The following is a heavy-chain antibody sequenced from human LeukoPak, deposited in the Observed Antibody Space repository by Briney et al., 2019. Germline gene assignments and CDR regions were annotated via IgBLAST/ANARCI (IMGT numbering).Heavy chain of an antibody. D-gene: IGHD6-19*01. CDR2: ISGSGGST. CDR1: GFTFSNFA. J-gene: IGHJ4*02. CDR3: AKMVHTEQWLVPFDY. V-gene: IGHV3-23*01. Sequence: SGGSLRLSCAASGFTFSNFAMNWVRQAPGKGLEWVSTISGSGGSTYYADSVKGRFTISRDNSKNTLYLQMNSLRAEDTAVYYCAKMVHTEQWLVPFDYWGQGTLDTVSS.